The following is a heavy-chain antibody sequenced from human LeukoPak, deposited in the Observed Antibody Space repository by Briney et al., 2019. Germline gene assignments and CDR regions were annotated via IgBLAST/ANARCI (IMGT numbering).Heavy chain of an antibody. D-gene: IGHD3-22*01. CDR3: ATYNDTPGNLKEAFEM. J-gene: IGHJ3*02. CDR2: ISTTSKTI. CDR1: GLTFSHYS. Sequence: GGSLRLSCTTSGLTFSHYSMNWVRQAPGKGLEWLSYISTTSKTIYYVDSVKGRFNVSRDNGKNLLILEMKSLRAEDTGLYFCATYNDTPGNLKEAFEMWGQGTFVTVSP. V-gene: IGHV3-48*01.